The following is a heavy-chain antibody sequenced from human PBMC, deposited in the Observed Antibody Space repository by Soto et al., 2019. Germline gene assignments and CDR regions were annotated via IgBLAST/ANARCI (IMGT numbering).Heavy chain of an antibody. Sequence: QVQLQESGPGLVKPSQTLSLTRTVSGGSISSGGYYWSWIRQHPGKGLEWIVHIYYSGSTYYNPSLKSRVTISVDTSKNQFSLKLSSVTAADTAVYYCAREGWTVTNYFDYWGQGTLVTVSS. CDR1: GGSISSGGYY. CDR2: IYYSGST. D-gene: IGHD4-17*01. CDR3: AREGWTVTNYFDY. V-gene: IGHV4-31*03. J-gene: IGHJ4*02.